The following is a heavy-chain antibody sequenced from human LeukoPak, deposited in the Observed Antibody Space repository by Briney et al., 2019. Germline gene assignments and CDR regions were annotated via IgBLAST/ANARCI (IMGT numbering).Heavy chain of an antibody. CDR2: INPSGGST. CDR1: GYTFTSYC. Sequence: ASVTVSCKASGYTFTSYCMHWVRQAPGQGLEWMGIINPSGGSTSYAQKFQGRVTMTRDTSTSTVYMELSSLRSEDTAVYYCARDLSQNYYDSSGYYYVHRYFDYWGQGTLVTVSS. J-gene: IGHJ4*02. V-gene: IGHV1-46*01. D-gene: IGHD3-22*01. CDR3: ARDLSQNYYDSSGYYYVHRYFDY.